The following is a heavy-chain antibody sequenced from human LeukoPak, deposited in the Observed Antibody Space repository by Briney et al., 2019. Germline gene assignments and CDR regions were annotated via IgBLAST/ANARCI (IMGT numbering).Heavy chain of an antibody. CDR2: IYSGGST. Sequence: GGSPRLSCAASGFTVSSNYMSWVRQAPGKGLTWVSSIYSGGSTYYTDSVKGRFTISRDISKNTVYLQMNNLRAEDTAVYYCARDGESGSGSFDYWGQGTLVTVSS. CDR1: GFTVSSNY. J-gene: IGHJ4*02. D-gene: IGHD3-10*01. V-gene: IGHV3-53*01. CDR3: ARDGESGSGSFDY.